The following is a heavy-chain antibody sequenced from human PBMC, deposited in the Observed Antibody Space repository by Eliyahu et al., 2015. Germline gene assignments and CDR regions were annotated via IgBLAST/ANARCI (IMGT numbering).Heavy chain of an antibody. V-gene: IGHV1-2*04. CDR1: GYTXTGYX. Sequence: QVQLXQSGXEVXKPGASVXVSCKASGYTXTGYXMXWVRQAPGQGLEWMGWXNPXSGGTNYAQKFQGWVTMTRDTSISTAYMELSRLRSDDTAVYYCARGGRAAAGTLYYYYYGMDVWGQGTTVTVSS. CDR2: XNPXSGGT. J-gene: IGHJ6*02. CDR3: ARGGRAAAGTLYYYYYGMDV. D-gene: IGHD6-13*01.